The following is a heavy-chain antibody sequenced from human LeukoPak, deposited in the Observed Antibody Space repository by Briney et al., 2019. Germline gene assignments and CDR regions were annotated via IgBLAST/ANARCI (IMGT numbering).Heavy chain of an antibody. V-gene: IGHV1-2*02. CDR3: ATDKIRSDDGDFDY. J-gene: IGHJ4*02. CDR1: GYTFTGYY. D-gene: IGHD3-10*01. CDR2: INPNSGGT. Sequence: ASVKVSCKASGYTFTGYYMHWVRQAPGQGLEWMGWINPNSGGTNYAQKFQGRVTMTEDTSTDTAYMELSSLRSEDTAVYYCATDKIRSDDGDFDYWGQGTLVTVSS.